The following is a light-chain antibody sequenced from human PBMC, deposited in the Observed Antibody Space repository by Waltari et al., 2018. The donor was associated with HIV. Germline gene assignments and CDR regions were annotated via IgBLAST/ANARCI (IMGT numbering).Light chain of an antibody. J-gene: IGLJ2*01. CDR1: SSDVGGYNY. CDR3: SSYAGSSNLRV. CDR2: EVT. Sequence: QSALTQPPSASGSPGQSVTISCTGTSSDVGGYNYVSWYQQHPGKAPKLMLYEVTKRPAVGRDRFSGSKSGNTAPLTVSGLQAEDEADYYCSSYAGSSNLRVFGGGTKLTVL. V-gene: IGLV2-8*01.